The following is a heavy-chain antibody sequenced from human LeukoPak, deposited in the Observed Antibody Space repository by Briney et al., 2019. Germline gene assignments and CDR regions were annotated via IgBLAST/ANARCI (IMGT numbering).Heavy chain of an antibody. D-gene: IGHD5-12*01. J-gene: IGHJ3*02. V-gene: IGHV4-39*07. CDR2: IYYSGST. Sequence: SETLSLTCTVSGGPISSSRYYWGWIRQPPGKGLEWIGSIYYSGSTYYNPSLKSRVTISVDTSKNQFSLKLSSVTAADTAVYYCARAIRRGYDLPDAFDIWGQGTMVTVSS. CDR3: ARAIRRGYDLPDAFDI. CDR1: GGPISSSRYY.